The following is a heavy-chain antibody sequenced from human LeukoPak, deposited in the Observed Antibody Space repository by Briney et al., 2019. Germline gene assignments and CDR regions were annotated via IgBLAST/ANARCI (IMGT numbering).Heavy chain of an antibody. CDR1: GFTFSSYA. CDR2: ISASGGST. V-gene: IGHV3-23*01. CDR3: VTGSSGSVVRGVAWAWFDP. Sequence: GGSLRLSCAASGFTFSSYAMTWVRQAPGKGLEWVSAISASGGSTYYADSVKGRFTISRDNAKNSLYLQMNSLRPEDTAVYYCVTGSSGSVVRGVAWAWFDPWGQGTLVTISS. J-gene: IGHJ5*02. D-gene: IGHD3-10*01.